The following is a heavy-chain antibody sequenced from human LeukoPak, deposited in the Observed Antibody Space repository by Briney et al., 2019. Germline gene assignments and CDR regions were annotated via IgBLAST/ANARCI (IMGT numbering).Heavy chain of an antibody. Sequence: SGTLSLTCAVSGGSISSSNWWSWVRQPPGKGLEWIGEINHSGSTNYNPSLKSRVTISVDTSKNQFSLKLSSVTAADTAVYYCARVVAAAGMDVWGQGTTVTVSS. CDR3: ARVVAAAGMDV. J-gene: IGHJ6*02. V-gene: IGHV4-4*02. CDR1: GGSISSSNW. CDR2: INHSGST. D-gene: IGHD6-13*01.